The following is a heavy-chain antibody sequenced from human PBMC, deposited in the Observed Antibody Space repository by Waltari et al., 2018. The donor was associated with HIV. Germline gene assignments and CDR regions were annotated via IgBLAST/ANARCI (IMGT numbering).Heavy chain of an antibody. J-gene: IGHJ5*02. CDR2: IYYSGST. CDR1: GGSLSSSSYY. Sequence: QLQLQESGPGLVKPSETLSLTCTVPGGSLSSSSYYWGWLLPPPGQGLAWLGSIYYSGSTYYNPSLKSRVTISVDTSKNQFSLKLSSVTAADTAVYYCASDYCSSTSCYLPGNWFDPWGQGTLVTVSS. CDR3: ASDYCSSTSCYLPGNWFDP. D-gene: IGHD2-2*01. V-gene: IGHV4-39*07.